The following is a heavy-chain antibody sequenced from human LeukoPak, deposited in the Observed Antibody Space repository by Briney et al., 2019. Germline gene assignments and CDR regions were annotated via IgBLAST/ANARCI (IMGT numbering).Heavy chain of an antibody. V-gene: IGHV3-74*01. CDR2: INGDGSST. J-gene: IGHJ4*02. D-gene: IGHD2-15*01. CDR3: ARSPGQCSGGSCATGY. CDR1: GFTFSSYA. Sequence: GGSLRLSCAASGFTFSSYAMSWVRQAPGKGLEWVSRINGDGSSTNYADSVKGRFTISRDNAKNTLYLQMNSLRAEDTAVYYCARSPGQCSGGSCATGYWGQGTLVTVSS.